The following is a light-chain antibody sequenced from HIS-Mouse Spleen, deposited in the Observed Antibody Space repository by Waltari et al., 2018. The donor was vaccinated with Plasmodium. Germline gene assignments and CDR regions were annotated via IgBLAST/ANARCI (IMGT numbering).Light chain of an antibody. CDR3: QAWDSSTVV. CDR2: QDS. J-gene: IGLJ2*01. Sequence: SYELTQPPSVSVSPGQTASITCSGDKLGDKYACWYQQKPGQSPGLVIYQDSKRPSGIPERFSGSNSWNTATLTISGTQAMDEADYYCQAWDSSTVVFGGGTKLTVL. V-gene: IGLV3-1*01. CDR1: KLGDKY.